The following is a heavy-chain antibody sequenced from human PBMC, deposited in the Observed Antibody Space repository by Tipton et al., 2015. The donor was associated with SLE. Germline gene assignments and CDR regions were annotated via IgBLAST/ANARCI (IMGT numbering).Heavy chain of an antibody. J-gene: IGHJ6*03. CDR1: GGVISEYY. CDR3: ARGREWNWSPYYMDV. CDR2: INHSGST. V-gene: IGHV4-34*10. Sequence: TLSLTCTVSGGVISEYYWGWIRQPAGKGLEWIGEINHSGSTNYNPSLKSRLTMSVDTSRDQFSLTLNSVTAADTGIYYCARGREWNWSPYYMDVWGKGTTVTVSS. D-gene: IGHD1-1*01.